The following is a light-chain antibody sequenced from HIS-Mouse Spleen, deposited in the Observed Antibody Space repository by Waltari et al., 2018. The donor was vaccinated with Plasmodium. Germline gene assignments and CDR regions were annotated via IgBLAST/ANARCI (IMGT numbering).Light chain of an antibody. J-gene: IGLJ3*02. CDR2: EDS. CDR3: YSTDSSGNHRV. V-gene: IGLV3-10*01. CDR1: ALPKKN. Sequence: SYELTQPPSVSVSQGQTARITCPGDALPKKNAILYQQKSGQAPVLVIYEDSKRPSRIPERFSGSSSGTMATLTISGAQVEDEADYYCYSTDSSGNHRVFGGGTKLTVL.